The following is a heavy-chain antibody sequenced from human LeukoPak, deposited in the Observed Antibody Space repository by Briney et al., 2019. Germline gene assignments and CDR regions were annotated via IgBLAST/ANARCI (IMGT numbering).Heavy chain of an antibody. CDR1: GGSFSGYY. D-gene: IGHD4-11*01. Sequence: SETLSLTCAVYGGSFSGYYWSWIRQPPGKGLEWSGEINHSGSTNYNPSLKSRVTISVDESKNQFSLKLRFVTAADTAVYYCARRTTVTIPFGYWGQGTLVTVSS. V-gene: IGHV4-34*01. CDR3: ARRTTVTIPFGY. CDR2: INHSGST. J-gene: IGHJ4*02.